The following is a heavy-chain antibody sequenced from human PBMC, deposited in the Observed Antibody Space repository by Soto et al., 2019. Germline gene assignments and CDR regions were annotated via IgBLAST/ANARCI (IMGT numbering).Heavy chain of an antibody. D-gene: IGHD5-18*01. V-gene: IGHV1-18*01. CDR2: ISAYNGNT. CDR3: ARDVDTAMVLSFIRTLYSFDY. CDR1: GYTFTSYG. J-gene: IGHJ4*02. Sequence: ASVKVSCKASGYTFTSYGTSWVRQAPGQGLEWMGWISAYNGNTNYAQKLQGRVTMTTDTSTSTAYMELRSLRSDDTAVYYCARDVDTAMVLSFIRTLYSFDYWGQGTLVTVSS.